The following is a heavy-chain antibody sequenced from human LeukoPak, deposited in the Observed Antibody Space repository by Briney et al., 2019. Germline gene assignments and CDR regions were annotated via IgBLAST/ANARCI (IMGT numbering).Heavy chain of an antibody. CDR2: INSDGSSS. J-gene: IGHJ3*02. Sequence: GGSLRLSCAVSGFTFSSYWMYWVRQAPGKGLVWVSGINSDGSSSSYADSVEGRFTISSDNAKNTLYLQMNSLRAEDTAVYYCARGDYGEKGGAFDTWGQGTMVTVSS. V-gene: IGHV3-74*01. CDR1: GFTFSSYW. CDR3: ARGDYGEKGGAFDT. D-gene: IGHD4-17*01.